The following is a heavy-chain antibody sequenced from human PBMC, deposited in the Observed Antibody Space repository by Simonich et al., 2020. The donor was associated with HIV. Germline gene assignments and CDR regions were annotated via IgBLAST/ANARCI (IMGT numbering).Heavy chain of an antibody. D-gene: IGHD7-27*01. CDR3: AGTGPLLDF. V-gene: IGHV4-38-2*02. J-gene: IGHJ4*02. Sequence: QLQLQESGPGLVKPSETLSLTCTVSGYSNSSGYYWGWIRQPPGKGLEWIGNIYHSGSTYYNPSLKSRVTMSVDTSKNQFSLKLSSVTAADTAVYYCAGTGPLLDFWGQGTLVTVSS. CDR2: IYHSGST. CDR1: GYSNSSGYY.